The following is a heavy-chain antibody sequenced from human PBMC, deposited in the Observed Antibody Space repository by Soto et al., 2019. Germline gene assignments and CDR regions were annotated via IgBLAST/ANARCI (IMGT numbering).Heavy chain of an antibody. CDR3: ARWGTTGGLDV. D-gene: IGHD3-16*01. V-gene: IGHV3-33*05. Sequence: QVQLVESGGGVVQPGTSLRLSCVGSGFTFRSYVIHWVRQAPGKGLEWVALTSYDGSNNFYVDSVKGRFTISRHNSRNTVELQMDSLRFADTTFNYCARWGTTGGLDVWGQGTLVSVSS. J-gene: IGHJ4*02. CDR1: GFTFRSYV. CDR2: TSYDGSNN.